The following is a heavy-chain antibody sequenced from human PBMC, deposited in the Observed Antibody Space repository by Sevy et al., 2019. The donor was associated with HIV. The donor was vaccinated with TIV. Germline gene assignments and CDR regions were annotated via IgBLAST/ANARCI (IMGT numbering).Heavy chain of an antibody. Sequence: SENLSLTCTVSGGSISNNNYYWVWIRQPPGKGLEWIGSIYYNGRTYYNPSLKSRVTIYVDTSKNQFSLRLTSVTAADTAVYYCARLTFFGVLTENWFDPWGQGTLVTVSS. CDR3: ARLTFFGVLTENWFDP. V-gene: IGHV4-39*01. CDR2: IYYNGRT. J-gene: IGHJ5*02. D-gene: IGHD3-3*01. CDR1: GGSISNNNYY.